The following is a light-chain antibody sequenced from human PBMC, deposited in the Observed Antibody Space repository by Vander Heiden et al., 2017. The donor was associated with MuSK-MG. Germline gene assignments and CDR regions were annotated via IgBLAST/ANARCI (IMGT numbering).Light chain of an antibody. CDR2: EDN. CDR3: QSCDSNNHVV. CDR1: SGSSGRNY. V-gene: IGLV6-57*03. Sequence: NFTLTQPHSVSESPGKTVTISCTRSSGSSGRNYVQWCQQRPGSAPTTVIFEDNQRHCGVTDRFDGSIDRSSNSASLTISRLKTEDEADYYCQSCDSNNHVVFGGGTKLTVL. J-gene: IGLJ2*01.